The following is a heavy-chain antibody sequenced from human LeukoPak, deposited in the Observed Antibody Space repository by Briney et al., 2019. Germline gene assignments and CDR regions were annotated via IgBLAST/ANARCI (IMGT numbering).Heavy chain of an antibody. CDR1: GFTFSSYS. J-gene: IGHJ4*02. D-gene: IGHD4-11*01. CDR3: ARVFRITVNPVDS. V-gene: IGHV3-21*04. CDR2: ISSSSSYI. Sequence: PGGSLRLSCAASGFTFSSYSMNWVRQAPGKGLERVSSISSSSSYIYYADSVKGRFTISRDNAKNSLYLQMNSLRVEDTAVYYCARVFRITVNPVDSWGQGTLVTVSS.